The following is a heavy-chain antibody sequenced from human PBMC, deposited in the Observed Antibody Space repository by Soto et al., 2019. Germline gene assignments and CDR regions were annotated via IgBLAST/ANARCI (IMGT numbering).Heavy chain of an antibody. CDR2: IYYSGST. J-gene: IGHJ3*02. D-gene: IGHD3-10*01. V-gene: IGHV4-31*03. CDR3: ASNMVRGVIWVDI. CDR1: GGSISSGGYY. Sequence: SETLSLTCTVSGGSISSGGYYWSWIRQHPGKGLEWIGYIYYSGSTYYNPSLKSRVTISVDTSKNQFSLKLSSVTAADTAVYYCASNMVRGVIWVDIWGQGTMVTVSS.